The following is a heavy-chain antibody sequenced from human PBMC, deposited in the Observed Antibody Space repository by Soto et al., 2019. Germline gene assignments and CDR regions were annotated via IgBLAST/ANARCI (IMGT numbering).Heavy chain of an antibody. CDR2: IYYSGST. CDR3: GTPFLVRGVIITDDY. CDR1: GGSISSSSYY. D-gene: IGHD3-10*01. Sequence: PSETLSLTCTVSGGSISSSSYYWGWIRQPPGKGLEWIGSIYYSGSTYYNPSLKSRITISVDTSKNQFSLKLSSVTAADTAVYYCGTPFLVRGVIITDDYWGQGTLVTVSS. J-gene: IGHJ4*02. V-gene: IGHV4-39*01.